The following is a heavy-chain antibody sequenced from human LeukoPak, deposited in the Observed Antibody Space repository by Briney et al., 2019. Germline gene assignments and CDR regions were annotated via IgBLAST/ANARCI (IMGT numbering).Heavy chain of an antibody. CDR3: ARDGPEYYYDSSGTRAYFDY. CDR1: GGSISSYY. D-gene: IGHD3-22*01. Sequence: SETLSLTCTVSGGSISSYYWSWIRQPAGKGPEWIGRIYTSGSTNYNPSIKSRVTMSVDPSKNRFSLKLSSVTAADTAVYYCARDGPEYYYDSSGTRAYFDYWGQGTLVTVSS. V-gene: IGHV4-4*07. CDR2: IYTSGST. J-gene: IGHJ4*02.